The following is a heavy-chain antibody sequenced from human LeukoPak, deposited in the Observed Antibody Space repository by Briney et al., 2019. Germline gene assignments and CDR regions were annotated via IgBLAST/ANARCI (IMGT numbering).Heavy chain of an antibody. CDR1: GGSFSGYY. D-gene: IGHD3-22*01. Sequence: SETLSLTCAVYGGSFSGYYWGWIRQPPGKGLEWIGEINHSGSANYNPSLKSRAIMSDDTSKSQFSLKLSSVTAADTAVYYCARGFYHSGGQKRGGAFDIWGQGTLVTVSS. V-gene: IGHV4-34*01. J-gene: IGHJ3*02. CDR3: ARGFYHSGGQKRGGAFDI. CDR2: INHSGSA.